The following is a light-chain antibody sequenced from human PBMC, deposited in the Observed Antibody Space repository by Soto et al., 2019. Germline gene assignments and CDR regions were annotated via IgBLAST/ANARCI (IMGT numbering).Light chain of an antibody. CDR3: SSYKTRATYV. V-gene: IGLV2-14*01. J-gene: IGLJ1*01. Sequence: QSALTQPASVSGSPGQSITISCTGTSSDVGAYNYVSWYQQYPGKAPKLMIYEVSNGPSGDSNRFSGSKSGNTASLTISGLQAEDEADYYCSSYKTRATYVFGSGTKVTVL. CDR2: EVS. CDR1: SSDVGAYNY.